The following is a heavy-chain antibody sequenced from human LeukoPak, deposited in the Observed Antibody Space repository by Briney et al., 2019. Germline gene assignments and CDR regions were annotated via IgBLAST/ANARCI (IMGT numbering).Heavy chain of an antibody. J-gene: IGHJ4*02. D-gene: IGHD6-6*01. Sequence: KPSETLSLTCAVYGGSFSGYYWSWIRQPPGKGLEWIGEIIHSGSTNYNPSLKSRVTISVDTSKNQFSLKLNSVTAADTAVYYCARASPGGSLSYYWGQGTLVTVFS. CDR2: IIHSGST. V-gene: IGHV4-34*12. CDR1: GGSFSGYY. CDR3: ARASPGGSLSYY.